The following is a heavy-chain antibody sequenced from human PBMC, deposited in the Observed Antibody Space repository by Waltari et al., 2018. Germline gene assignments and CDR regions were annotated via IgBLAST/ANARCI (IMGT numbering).Heavy chain of an antibody. D-gene: IGHD1-26*01. J-gene: IGHJ6*03. CDR3: AKGKKWELPDYYMDV. V-gene: IGHV3-21*01. Sequence: EVQLVESGGGLVKPGGSLRLSCAASGFTFSSYSMNWVRQAPGKGLEWVSSISSSSSYIYYADSVKGRFTISRDNAKNSLYLQMNSLRAEDTAVYYCAKGKKWELPDYYMDVWGKGTTVTVSS. CDR2: ISSSSSYI. CDR1: GFTFSSYS.